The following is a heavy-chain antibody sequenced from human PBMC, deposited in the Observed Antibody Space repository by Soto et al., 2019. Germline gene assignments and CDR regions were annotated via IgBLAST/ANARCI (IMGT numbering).Heavy chain of an antibody. V-gene: IGHV2-26*01. D-gene: IGHD4-17*01. CDR1: GFSLTNGRMG. CDR2: FFSDAER. J-gene: IGHJ6*02. CDR3: ARMDGDYNYYGLDV. Sequence: QVTLKESGPVLVKPTETLTLTCSVSGFSLTNGRMGVRWIRQPRGKALEWLAHFFSDAERSYSTSMQSRLNMYKDSSGSQVVLTMTNMAPADTATYFCARMDGDYNYYGLDVWGHGIAVTVSS.